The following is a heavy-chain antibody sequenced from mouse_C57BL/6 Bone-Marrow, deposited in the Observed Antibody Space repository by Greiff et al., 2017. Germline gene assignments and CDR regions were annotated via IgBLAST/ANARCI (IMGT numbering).Heavy chain of an antibody. Sequence: QVQLQQPGAELVKPGASVKMSCKASGYTFTSYWITWVKQRPGQGLEWIGDIYPTSGRTNYNEKFKSKAILTVDTSSNTAYMQLSDLTSEGAAVFCCARAGPLGRSFDYWGQGTTLTVSS. CDR1: GYTFTSYW. D-gene: IGHD4-1*01. J-gene: IGHJ2*01. CDR2: IYPTSGRT. CDR3: ARAGPLGRSFDY. V-gene: IGHV1-55*01.